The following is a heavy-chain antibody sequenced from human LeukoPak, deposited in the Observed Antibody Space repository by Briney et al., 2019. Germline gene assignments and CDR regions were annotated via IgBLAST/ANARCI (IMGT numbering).Heavy chain of an antibody. CDR3: ARHVTILGVVMWQRGWDLSSPDV. CDR1: GFTVSSNY. CDR2: IYSGGST. Sequence: PGGSLRLSCAASGFTVSSNYMSRVRQAPGKGLEWVSVIYSGGSTYYADSVKGRFTISRDNSKNTQYLQMNSLRAEDTAVYYCARHVTILGVVMWQRGWDLSSPDVWGKGTTVTVSS. J-gene: IGHJ6*04. D-gene: IGHD3-3*01. V-gene: IGHV3-53*01.